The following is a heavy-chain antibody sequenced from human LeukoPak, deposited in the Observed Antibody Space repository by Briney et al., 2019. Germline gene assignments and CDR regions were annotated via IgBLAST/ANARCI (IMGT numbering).Heavy chain of an antibody. J-gene: IGHJ4*02. V-gene: IGHV3-23*01. CDR3: GKEVERHFDLKY. CDR2: FRGGGDS. Sequence: GGSLRLSCAASGFTSCIYAVSWVRQAPGKGLEWVSAFRGGGDSYYADSVKGRFTISRDNSKKILYLQMNSLRAEDTVVYYCGKEVERHFDLKYWGQGTLVTVSS. CDR1: GFTSCIYA.